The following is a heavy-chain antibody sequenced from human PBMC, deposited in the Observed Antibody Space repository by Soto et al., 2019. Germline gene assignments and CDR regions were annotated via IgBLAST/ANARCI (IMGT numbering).Heavy chain of an antibody. J-gene: IGHJ5*02. D-gene: IGHD1-26*01. V-gene: IGHV4-30-2*05. CDR2: IYHSGST. Sequence: SETLSLTCAVSGGSISSGGYSWSWIRQPPGKGLEWIGYIYHSGSTYYNPSLKSRVTISVDTSKNQFSLKLSSVTAADTAVYYCARDKATTDLNWLDPWGQGTLVTVSS. CDR1: GGSISSGGYS. CDR3: ARDKATTDLNWLDP.